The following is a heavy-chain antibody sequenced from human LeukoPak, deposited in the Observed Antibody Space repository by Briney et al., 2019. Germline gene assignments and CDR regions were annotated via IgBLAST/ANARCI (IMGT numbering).Heavy chain of an antibody. CDR1: GGSISSYY. CDR2: ICTSGST. CDR3: ATGYCSSTSCYEGGY. V-gene: IGHV4-4*07. D-gene: IGHD2-2*01. J-gene: IGHJ4*02. Sequence: PSETLSLTCTVSGGSISSYYWSWIRQPAGKGLEWIGRICTSGSTNYNPSLKSRVTMSVDTSKNQFSLKLSSVTAADTAVYYCATGYCSSTSCYEGGYWGQGTLVTVSS.